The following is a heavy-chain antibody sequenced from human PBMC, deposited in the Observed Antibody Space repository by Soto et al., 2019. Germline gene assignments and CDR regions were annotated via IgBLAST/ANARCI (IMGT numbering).Heavy chain of an antibody. Sequence: SETLSLTCAVYGASFSGYYWSWIRQPPGKGLEWIGEINHSGSANYKSSLKSRVTISVDTSKNQFSLKLSSVTAADTAVYYCARGDPLVRYSSSVPFDPWGQGTLVT. D-gene: IGHD6-13*01. CDR2: INHSGSA. CDR1: GASFSGYY. J-gene: IGHJ5*02. CDR3: ARGDPLVRYSSSVPFDP. V-gene: IGHV4-34*01.